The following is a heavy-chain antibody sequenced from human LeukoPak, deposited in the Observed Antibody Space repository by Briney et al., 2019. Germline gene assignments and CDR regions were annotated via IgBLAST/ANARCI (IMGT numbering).Heavy chain of an antibody. CDR3: ARDLGGVSGAVTQDY. Sequence: SVKVSCKASGGTFSSYAISWVRQAPGQGLEWMGGIIPIFGTANYAQKFQGRVTITADESTGTAYMELSSLRSEDTAVYYCARDLGGVSGAVTQDYWGQGTLVTVSS. V-gene: IGHV1-69*13. D-gene: IGHD4-17*01. CDR2: IIPIFGTA. CDR1: GGTFSSYA. J-gene: IGHJ4*02.